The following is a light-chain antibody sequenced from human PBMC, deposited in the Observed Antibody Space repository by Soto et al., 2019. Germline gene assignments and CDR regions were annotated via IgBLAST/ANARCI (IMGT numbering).Light chain of an antibody. CDR3: QQYNNYLRT. V-gene: IGKV3-15*01. CDR2: GAS. J-gene: IGKJ1*01. CDR1: QSVNSK. Sequence: GERATLSCRASQSVNSKLAWYQQKPGQSPRLLIYGASTRATGIPARFTGSGSGTEFTLTISSLQSEDFAVYYCQQYNNYLRTFGQGTKVDIK.